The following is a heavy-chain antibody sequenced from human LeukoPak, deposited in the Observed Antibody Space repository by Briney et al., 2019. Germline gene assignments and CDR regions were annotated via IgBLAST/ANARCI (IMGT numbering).Heavy chain of an antibody. V-gene: IGHV4-30-4*01. CDR3: AREGGYYGSGSYSAPQFDY. D-gene: IGHD3-10*01. CDR2: IYYSGST. CDR1: GGSLSSGDYY. J-gene: IGHJ4*02. Sequence: SETLSLTCTVSGGSLSSGDYYWSWIRQPPGKGLEWIGYIYYSGSTYYNPSLKSRVTISVDTSKNQFSLKLSSVTAADTAVYYCAREGGYYGSGSYSAPQFDYWGQGTLVTVSS.